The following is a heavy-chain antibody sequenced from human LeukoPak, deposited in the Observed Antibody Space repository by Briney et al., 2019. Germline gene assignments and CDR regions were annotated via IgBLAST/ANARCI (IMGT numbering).Heavy chain of an antibody. CDR3: ARAPEWGKSNYYYYMDV. V-gene: IGHV1-8*01. J-gene: IGHJ6*03. CDR1: GYTFTSYD. D-gene: IGHD1-26*01. Sequence: ASVKVSCKTSGYTFTSYDINWVRQATGKGLEWMGWMNPNSGNTGYAQKLQGRVTMTRNTSISTAYMELSSLRSEDTAVYYCARAPEWGKSNYYYYMDVWGKGTTVTVSS. CDR2: MNPNSGNT.